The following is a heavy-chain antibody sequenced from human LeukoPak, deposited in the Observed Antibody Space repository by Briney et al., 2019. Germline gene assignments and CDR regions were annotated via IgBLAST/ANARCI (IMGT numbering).Heavy chain of an antibody. J-gene: IGHJ4*02. CDR2: IYYSGST. V-gene: IGHV4-59*01. D-gene: IGHD5-12*01. CDR3: ARSSEIVATSTFDY. CDR1: GGSISSYY. Sequence: SETLSLTCTVSGGSISSYYWSWIRQPPGEGLEWIGYIYYSGSTNYNPSLKSRVTISVDTSKNQFSLKLSSVTAADTAVCYCARSSEIVATSTFDYWGQGTLVTVSS.